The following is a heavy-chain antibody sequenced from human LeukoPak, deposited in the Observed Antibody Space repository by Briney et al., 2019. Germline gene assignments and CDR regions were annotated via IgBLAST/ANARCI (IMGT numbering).Heavy chain of an antibody. CDR1: GGSISSSNW. Sequence: SQTLSLTCAVSGGSISSSNWGSWVRQPPGKGLEWIGDIYHSGSTNYNPSLKSRVTISVDKSKNQFSLKLSSVTAADTAVYYCARGGSGSPNWFDPWGQGTLVTVSS. CDR3: ARGGSGSPNWFDP. D-gene: IGHD3-10*01. CDR2: IYHSGST. J-gene: IGHJ5*02. V-gene: IGHV4-4*02.